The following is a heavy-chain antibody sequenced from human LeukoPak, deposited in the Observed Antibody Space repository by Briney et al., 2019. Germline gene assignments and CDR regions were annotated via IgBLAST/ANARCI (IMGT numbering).Heavy chain of an antibody. CDR3: ARALYYDSSGYYSN. D-gene: IGHD3-22*01. V-gene: IGHV1-2*02. Sequence: GASVKVSCKASGYTFTGYYMHWVRQAPGQGLEWMGWINPNSGGTNYAQKFQGRVTMTRDTSISTDYMELSRLRSDDTALYYCARALYYDSSGYYSNWGQGTLVTVSS. CDR1: GYTFTGYY. J-gene: IGHJ4*02. CDR2: INPNSGGT.